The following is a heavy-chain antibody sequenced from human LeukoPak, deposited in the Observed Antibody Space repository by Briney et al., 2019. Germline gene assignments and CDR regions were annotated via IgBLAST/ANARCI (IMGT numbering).Heavy chain of an antibody. CDR2: IYYSGST. CDR1: GGSISSSSYY. J-gene: IGHJ4*02. Sequence: SETLSLTCTVSGGSISSSSYYWGWIRQPPGKGLEWIGYIYYSGSTYYNPSLKSRVTISVDTSKNQFSLKLSSVTAADTAVYYCARSRALDLRGLGYFDYWGQGTLVTVSS. CDR3: ARSRALDLRGLGYFDY. V-gene: IGHV4-31*03. D-gene: IGHD3-3*01.